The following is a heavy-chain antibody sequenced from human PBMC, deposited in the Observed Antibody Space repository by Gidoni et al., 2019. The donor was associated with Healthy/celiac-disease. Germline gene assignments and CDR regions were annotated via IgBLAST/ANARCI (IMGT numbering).Heavy chain of an antibody. J-gene: IGHJ3*02. CDR1: GGSISRGDYY. D-gene: IGHD3-22*01. CDR3: ARVPSRYDSSGYADAFDI. Sequence: QVQLQESGPGLVQPSQTPSCTCTASGGSISRGDYYWSWIRQPPGKGLEWIGYIYYSGSTYYNPSLKSRVTISVDTSKNQFSLKLSSVTAADTAVYYCARVPSRYDSSGYADAFDIWGQGTMVTVSS. CDR2: IYYSGST. V-gene: IGHV4-30-4*01.